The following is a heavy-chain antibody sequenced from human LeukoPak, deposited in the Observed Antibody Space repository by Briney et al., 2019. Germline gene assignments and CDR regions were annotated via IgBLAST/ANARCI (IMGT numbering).Heavy chain of an antibody. CDR2: IYYSGST. J-gene: IGHJ3*02. Sequence: SETLSLTCSVSGGSISSGDYYWSWIRQPPGKGLEWIGYIYYSGSTYYNPSLKSRVTISVDTSKNQFSLKLSSVTAADTAVYYCARKNIADYDAFDIWGQGTMVTVSS. CDR3: ARKNIADYDAFDI. D-gene: IGHD6-13*01. CDR1: GGSISSGDYY. V-gene: IGHV4-30-4*01.